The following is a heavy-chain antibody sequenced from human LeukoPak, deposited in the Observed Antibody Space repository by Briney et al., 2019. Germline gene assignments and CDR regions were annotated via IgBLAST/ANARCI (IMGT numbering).Heavy chain of an antibody. CDR1: GGSISSYY. J-gene: IGHJ3*02. D-gene: IGHD3-22*01. CDR3: ARGYYYDSSGYFDAFDI. V-gene: IGHV4-59*01. CDR2: IYYSGST. Sequence: PSETLSLTCTASGGSISSYYWSWIRQPPGKGMQWIGYIYYSGSTNYNPSLKSRVTISVDTSKNQFSLKLSSVTAADTAVYYCARGYYYDSSGYFDAFDIWGQGTMVTVSS.